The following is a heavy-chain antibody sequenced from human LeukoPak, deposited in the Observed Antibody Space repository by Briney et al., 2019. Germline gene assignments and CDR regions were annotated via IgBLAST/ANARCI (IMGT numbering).Heavy chain of an antibody. D-gene: IGHD3-22*01. CDR1: GYTFTDYF. Sequence: GASVKVSCKAPGYTFTDYFIHCVRQAPGQGLEWMGWINPNSGGTNYAQMFQGRVTMTRDTSISTAYMELSRLRSDDTAVYYCARVKTMIVVVTLFDYWGQGTLVTVSS. CDR3: ARVKTMIVVVTLFDY. CDR2: INPNSGGT. V-gene: IGHV1-2*02. J-gene: IGHJ4*02.